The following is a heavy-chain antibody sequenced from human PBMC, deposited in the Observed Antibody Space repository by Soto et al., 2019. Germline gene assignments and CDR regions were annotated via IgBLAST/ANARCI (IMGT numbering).Heavy chain of an antibody. Sequence: QVQLVESGGGVVQPGRSLRLSCAASGFTFSSYDMHWVRQAPGKGLEWVAVISYDGSNKYYADSVKGRFTISRDNSKNTLYLQMNSLRAEDTAVYYCAKVYYYDSSGYDYWGQGTLVTVSS. V-gene: IGHV3-30*18. CDR1: GFTFSSYD. CDR3: AKVYYYDSSGYDY. CDR2: ISYDGSNK. J-gene: IGHJ4*02. D-gene: IGHD3-22*01.